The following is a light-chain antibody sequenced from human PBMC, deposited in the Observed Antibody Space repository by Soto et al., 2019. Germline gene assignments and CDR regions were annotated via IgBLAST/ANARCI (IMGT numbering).Light chain of an antibody. CDR3: SSYAGSNNLL. CDR2: EVS. Sequence: QSALTQPPSASGSPGHSVTISCTGTSSDVGGYNYVSWYQQHPGKAPQLMIYEVSRRPSGVPDRFPGSKSGNTASLTVSGLQAEDEADYYCSSYAGSNNLLFGGGTQLTVL. V-gene: IGLV2-8*01. J-gene: IGLJ2*01. CDR1: SSDVGGYNY.